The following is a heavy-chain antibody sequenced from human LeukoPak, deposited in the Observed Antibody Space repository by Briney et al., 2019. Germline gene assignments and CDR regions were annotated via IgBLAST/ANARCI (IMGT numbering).Heavy chain of an antibody. V-gene: IGHV1-69*01. J-gene: IGHJ3*02. CDR3: ARGPITIFGVVDAFDI. CDR1: GGTFSSYA. Sequence: SVKVSCKASGGTFSSYAISWVGQAPGQGLEWMGGIIPIFGTANYAQKFQGRVTITADESTSTAYMELSSLRSEDTAVYYCARGPITIFGVVDAFDIWGQGTMVTVSS. D-gene: IGHD3-3*01. CDR2: IIPIFGTA.